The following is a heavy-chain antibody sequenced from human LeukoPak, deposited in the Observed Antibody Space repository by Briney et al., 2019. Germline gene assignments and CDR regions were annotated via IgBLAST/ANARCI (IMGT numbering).Heavy chain of an antibody. CDR3: AKEGLGSSWYPNYFDY. CDR2: ISYDGSNK. Sequence: GGSLRLSCAASGFTLSAYAMHWVRQAPGKGLEWVALISYDGSNKYYADFVKGRFTISRDSSKNTLYLQVNSLRAEDTAVFHCAKEGLGSSWYPNYFDYWGQGTLVTVSS. V-gene: IGHV3-30*18. J-gene: IGHJ4*02. CDR1: GFTLSAYA. D-gene: IGHD6-13*01.